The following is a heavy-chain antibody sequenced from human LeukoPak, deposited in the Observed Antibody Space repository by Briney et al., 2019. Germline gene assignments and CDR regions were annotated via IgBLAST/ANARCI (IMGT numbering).Heavy chain of an antibody. CDR2: IYYSGST. Sequence: PSETLSLTCTVSGGSISSSSYYWGWIRQPPGKGLEWIGSIYYSGSTYYNPSLKSRVTISVGTPKNQFSLKLSSVTAADTAVYYCAMGSTLFDYWGQGTLVTVSS. CDR3: AMGSTLFDY. J-gene: IGHJ4*02. V-gene: IGHV4-39*01. CDR1: GGSISSSSYY. D-gene: IGHD2-2*01.